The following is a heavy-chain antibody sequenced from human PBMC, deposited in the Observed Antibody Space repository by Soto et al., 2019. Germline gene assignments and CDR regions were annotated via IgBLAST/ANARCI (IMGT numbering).Heavy chain of an antibody. Sequence: GGSLRLSCAASGFTFSSYGMHWVRQAPGKGLEWVAVIWYDGSNKYYADSVKGRFTISRDNSKNTLYLQMNSLRAEDTAVYYCARDEGLEIEAAAPGFDPWGQGTLVTVSS. J-gene: IGHJ5*02. D-gene: IGHD6-13*01. CDR3: ARDEGLEIEAAAPGFDP. V-gene: IGHV3-33*01. CDR1: GFTFSSYG. CDR2: IWYDGSNK.